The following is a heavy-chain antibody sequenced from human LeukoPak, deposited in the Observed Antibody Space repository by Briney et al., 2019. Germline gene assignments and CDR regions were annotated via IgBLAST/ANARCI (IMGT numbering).Heavy chain of an antibody. D-gene: IGHD4-23*01. CDR1: GFTFSSYA. CDR2: ISYDGSNK. V-gene: IGHV3-30*11. CDR3: ARDRSGGLDY. J-gene: IGHJ4*02. Sequence: GSLRLSCAASGFTFSSYAMHWVRPAPGKGLEWVAVISYDGSNKYYADSVKGRFTISRDNSKNTLYLQMNSLRPEDTAVYYCARDRSGGLDYWGQGTLVTVSS.